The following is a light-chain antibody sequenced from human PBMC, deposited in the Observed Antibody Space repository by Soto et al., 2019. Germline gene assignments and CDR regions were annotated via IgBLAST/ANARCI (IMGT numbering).Light chain of an antibody. CDR2: GAS. J-gene: IGKJ1*01. Sequence: EIVLTQSPGTLSLSPGERATLSCRASQSVSFNYVAWYQQKTSQAPRLLVHGASTRVTGIPDRFTGRGSETDFTLTISRLEPEDFAVYFCQQYGTTPRTFGQGTKVDIK. V-gene: IGKV3-20*01. CDR3: QQYGTTPRT. CDR1: QSVSFNY.